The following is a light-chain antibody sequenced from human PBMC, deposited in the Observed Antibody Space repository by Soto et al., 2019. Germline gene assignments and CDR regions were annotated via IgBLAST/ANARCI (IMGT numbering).Light chain of an antibody. Sequence: QSALTQPASVSGSPGQSITISCTGTSSDVGGYNYVSWYQQHTGKAPKLMIYDVSNRPSGVSNRFSGSKSGNTASLTISGLQAEDEADYYCSSYTSSSTKVFGEGPSSPS. CDR2: DVS. J-gene: IGLJ2*01. CDR3: SSYTSSSTKV. CDR1: SSDVGGYNY. V-gene: IGLV2-14*01.